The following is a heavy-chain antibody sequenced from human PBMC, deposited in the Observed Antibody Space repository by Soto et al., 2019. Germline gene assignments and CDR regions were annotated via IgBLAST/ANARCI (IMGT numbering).Heavy chain of an antibody. J-gene: IGHJ6*02. Sequence: SVKVSCKASGGTFSSYAISWVLQAPGQGLEWMGGIIPIFGTANYAQKFQGRVTITADESTSTAYMELSSLRSEDTAVYYCARVLIAAAVGYYYYGMDVWGQGTTVTVSS. CDR1: GGTFSSYA. CDR2: IIPIFGTA. D-gene: IGHD6-13*01. CDR3: ARVLIAAAVGYYYYGMDV. V-gene: IGHV1-69*13.